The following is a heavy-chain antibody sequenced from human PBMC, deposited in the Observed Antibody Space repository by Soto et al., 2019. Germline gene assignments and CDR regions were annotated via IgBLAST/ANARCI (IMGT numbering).Heavy chain of an antibody. CDR1: GFSFDRDG. CDR3: AKDRCELSWYEVAIDS. V-gene: IGHV3-20*04. Sequence: GGSLRLSCAASGFSFDRDGMSWVRHVPGKGLEWVAGIKRRGDNIDYADSVKGRFTISRDNAKHSLFLQMDSLRPEDTAQYYCAKDRCELSWYEVAIDSWGQGIPVTVSS. D-gene: IGHD5-12*01. CDR2: IKRRGDNI. J-gene: IGHJ4*02.